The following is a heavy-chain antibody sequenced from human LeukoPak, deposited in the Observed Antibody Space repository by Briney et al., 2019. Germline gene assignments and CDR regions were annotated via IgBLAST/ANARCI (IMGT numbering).Heavy chain of an antibody. D-gene: IGHD5-18*01. CDR3: ARLRGYSYGHGDY. CDR2: SDHSGST. J-gene: IGHJ4*02. CDR1: GYSISSGYY. V-gene: IGHV4-38-2*02. Sequence: SETLSLTCTVSGYSISSGYYWGCIRQPPGKGLEWTGSSDHSGSTYYNPSLKSRITISVDTSKNQLSLKLISLTAADTAVYYCARLRGYSYGHGDYWGQGTLVTVSS.